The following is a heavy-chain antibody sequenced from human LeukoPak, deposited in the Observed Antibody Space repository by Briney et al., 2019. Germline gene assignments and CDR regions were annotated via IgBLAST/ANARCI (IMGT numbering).Heavy chain of an antibody. V-gene: IGHV1-46*01. D-gene: IGHD3-3*01. CDR3: ARDNYDFWSGYPQGFDY. CDR1: GYTFTSYY. CDR2: INPSGGST. Sequence: GASVKVSCKASGYTFTSYYMHWVRQAPGQGLEWMGIINPSGGSTSYAQKFQGRVTMTRDTSTSTVYMELSSLRSEDTAVYYCARDNYDFWSGYPQGFDYWGQGTLVTVSS. J-gene: IGHJ4*02.